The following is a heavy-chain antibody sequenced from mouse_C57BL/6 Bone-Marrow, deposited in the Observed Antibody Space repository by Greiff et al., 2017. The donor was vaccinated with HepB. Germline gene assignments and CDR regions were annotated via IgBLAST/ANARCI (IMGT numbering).Heavy chain of an antibody. V-gene: IGHV5-15*01. Sequence: EVKLVESGGGLVQPGGSLKLSCAASGFTFSDYGMAWVRQAPRKGPEWVAFSSNLAYSIYYADTVTGRFTSSRENAKNSLYLEMSSLRSEETAMYYCARKTTVGYFDVWGTGTTVTVSS. D-gene: IGHD1-1*01. CDR2: SSNLAYSI. CDR3: ARKTTVGYFDV. CDR1: GFTFSDYG. J-gene: IGHJ1*03.